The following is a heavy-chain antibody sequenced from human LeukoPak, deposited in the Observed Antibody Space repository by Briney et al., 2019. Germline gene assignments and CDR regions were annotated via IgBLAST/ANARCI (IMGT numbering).Heavy chain of an antibody. CDR1: GFTFTNHG. Sequence: GGSLRLSCAASGFTFTNHGFHWVRQAPGKGLEWVALIWYDGSKKVYVDSVKGRFTISRDDPKNTLYLQMNNLRDEDTAVYYCARDLGNFDRGGSYFDYWGQGTLVTVSS. CDR2: IWYDGSKK. CDR3: ARDLGNFDRGGSYFDY. J-gene: IGHJ4*02. D-gene: IGHD4-23*01. V-gene: IGHV3-33*01.